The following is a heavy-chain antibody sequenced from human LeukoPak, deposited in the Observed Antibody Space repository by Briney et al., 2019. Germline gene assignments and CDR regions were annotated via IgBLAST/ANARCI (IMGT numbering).Heavy chain of an antibody. J-gene: IGHJ4*01. Sequence: LSCVASGFTFSXXXXXWVXXXXXXXXEWVALIWYDGTDTYYADAVKGRFTISRDDSKNTVYLQMNSLRAEDTAFYYCARXXXDFDFWGHXTXVTXX. CDR1: GFTFSXXX. CDR2: IWYDGTDT. CDR3: ARXXXDFDF. V-gene: IGHV3-33*01.